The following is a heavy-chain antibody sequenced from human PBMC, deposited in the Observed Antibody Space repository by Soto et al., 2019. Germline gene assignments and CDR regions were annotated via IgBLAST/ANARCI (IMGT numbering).Heavy chain of an antibody. CDR2: IYWDDDK. Sequence: QITLKESGPTLVKPTQTLTLTCTFSGFSLSSSGVGVGWIRQPPGTALEWHTFIYWDDDKRYSPSLKSTLAITTDTSKHQVVLTLTNVDPVDTATYYSARLVVAGITYYVASWGQGTLLTVSS. D-gene: IGHD3-16*01. CDR1: GFSLSSSGVG. V-gene: IGHV2-5*02. J-gene: IGHJ4*02. CDR3: ARLVVAGITYYVAS.